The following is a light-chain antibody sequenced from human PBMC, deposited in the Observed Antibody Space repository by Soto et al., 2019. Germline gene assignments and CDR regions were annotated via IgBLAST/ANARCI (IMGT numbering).Light chain of an antibody. CDR1: QTVLYSSNNKNY. CDR3: QQYYSTPLT. V-gene: IGKV4-1*01. Sequence: DIVMTQSPDSLAVSLGERATINCKSSQTVLYSSNNKNYLAWYQQKPGQLPKLLIYWASIRQSGVPDRFSGSGSGTDFTLTISSLQAEDVAVYYCQQYYSTPLTFGGGTKVELK. CDR2: WAS. J-gene: IGKJ4*01.